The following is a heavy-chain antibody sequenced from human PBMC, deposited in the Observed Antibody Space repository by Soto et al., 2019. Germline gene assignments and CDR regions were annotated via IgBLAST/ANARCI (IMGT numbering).Heavy chain of an antibody. V-gene: IGHV4-31*03. Sequence: SETLSLTCTVSGGSISSGGYYWSWIRQHPGKGLEWIGYIYYSGSTYYNPSLKSRVTISVDTSRNQFSLKLSSVTAADTAVYYCARVDIVVVPAAIDYYYYMDVWGKGTTVTVSS. CDR1: GGSISSGGYY. CDR3: ARVDIVVVPAAIDYYYYMDV. J-gene: IGHJ6*03. D-gene: IGHD2-2*01. CDR2: IYYSGST.